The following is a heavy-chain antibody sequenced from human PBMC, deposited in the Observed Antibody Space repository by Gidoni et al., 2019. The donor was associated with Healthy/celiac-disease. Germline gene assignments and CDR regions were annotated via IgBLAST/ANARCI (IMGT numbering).Heavy chain of an antibody. V-gene: IGHV3-30*18. D-gene: IGHD3-22*01. CDR3: AKGGYDSSGYYYYYGMDV. Sequence: QVQLVESGGGVVQPGRSLRLSCAASGFTFSSYGMHWVRQAPGKGLEWVAVISYDGSNKYYADSVKGRFTISRDNSKNTLYLQMNSLRAEDTAVYYCAKGGYDSSGYYYYYGMDVWGQGTTVTVSS. CDR1: GFTFSSYG. CDR2: ISYDGSNK. J-gene: IGHJ6*02.